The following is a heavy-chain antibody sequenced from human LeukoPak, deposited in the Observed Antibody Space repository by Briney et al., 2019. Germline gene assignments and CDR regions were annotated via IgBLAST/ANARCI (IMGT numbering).Heavy chain of an antibody. CDR2: ISSSSSYT. CDR3: AKARLRNDAFDI. D-gene: IGHD4-17*01. J-gene: IGHJ3*02. Sequence: PGRSLRLSCAASGFTFSSYGMNWIRQAPGKGLEWVSYISSSSSYTNYADSVKGRFTISRDNAKNSLYLQMNSLRAEDTAVYYCAKARLRNDAFDIWGQGTRVTVSS. V-gene: IGHV3-21*05. CDR1: GFTFSSYG.